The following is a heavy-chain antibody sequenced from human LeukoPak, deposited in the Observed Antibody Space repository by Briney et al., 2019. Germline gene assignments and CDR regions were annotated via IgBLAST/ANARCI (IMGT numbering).Heavy chain of an antibody. CDR3: ARDWAVAGTRSYYYYYYMDV. D-gene: IGHD6-19*01. V-gene: IGHV1-2*02. J-gene: IGHJ6*03. Sequence: ASVKVSCKASGYTFTGYYMHWVRQAPGQGLEWMGWINPDSGGTNYAQKFQGRVTMTRDTSISTAYMELSRLRSDDTAVYYCARDWAVAGTRSYYYYYYMDVWGKGTTVTVSS. CDR1: GYTFTGYY. CDR2: INPDSGGT.